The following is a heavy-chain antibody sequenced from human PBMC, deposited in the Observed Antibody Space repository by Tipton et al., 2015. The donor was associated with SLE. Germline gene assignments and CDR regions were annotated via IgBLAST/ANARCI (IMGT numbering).Heavy chain of an antibody. J-gene: IGHJ6*02. V-gene: IGHV4-30-4*08. CDR2: IYYSGST. Sequence: TLSLTCAVYGGSFSGYYWSWIRQPPGKGLEWIGYIYYSGSTYYNPSLKSRVTISVDTSKNQFSLKLSSVTAADTAVYYCARGGGVKKLYYYYGMDVWGQGTTVTVSS. D-gene: IGHD3-16*01. CDR3: ARGGGVKKLYYYYGMDV. CDR1: GGSFSGYY.